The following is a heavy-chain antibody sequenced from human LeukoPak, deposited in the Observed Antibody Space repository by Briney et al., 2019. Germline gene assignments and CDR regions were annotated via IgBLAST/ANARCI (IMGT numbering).Heavy chain of an antibody. J-gene: IGHJ5*02. Sequence: PSETLSLTCTVTGGSISSGGYYWSWIRQHPGKGLEWIGYIYYSGSTYYNPSLKSRVTISVDTSKNQFSLKLSSVTAADTAVYYCAREKGYCSGGSCYGSWFDPWGQGTLVTVSS. CDR3: AREKGYCSGGSCYGSWFDP. V-gene: IGHV4-31*03. CDR2: IYYSGST. D-gene: IGHD2-15*01. CDR1: GGSISSGGYY.